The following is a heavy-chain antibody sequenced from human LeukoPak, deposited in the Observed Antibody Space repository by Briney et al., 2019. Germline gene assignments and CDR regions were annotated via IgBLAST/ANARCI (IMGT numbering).Heavy chain of an antibody. D-gene: IGHD6-6*01. J-gene: IGHJ5*02. CDR1: GYSISSGYY. CDR2: IYHSGST. V-gene: IGHV4-38-2*01. Sequence: KPSETLSLTCAVSGYSISSGYYWGWIRQPPGKGLEWLGSIYHSGSTYYNPSLKSRVTISVDTSKNQFSLKLSSVTAADTAVYYCARLSSSSANWFDPWGQGTLVTVSS. CDR3: ARLSSSSANWFDP.